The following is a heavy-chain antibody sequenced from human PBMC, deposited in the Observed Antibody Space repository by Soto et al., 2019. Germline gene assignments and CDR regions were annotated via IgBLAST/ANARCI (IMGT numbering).Heavy chain of an antibody. V-gene: IGHV4-4*02. CDR3: ATKSPRVAARDYYGMDV. D-gene: IGHD6-13*01. CDR1: GGSISSSNW. J-gene: IGHJ6*02. CDR2: IYHSGST. Sequence: PSETLSLTCAVSGGSISSSNWWSWVRQPPGKGLEWIGEIYHSGSTNYNPSLKSRVTISVDTSKNQFSLKLSSVTAADTAVYYCATKSPRVAARDYYGMDVWGQGTTVTVSS.